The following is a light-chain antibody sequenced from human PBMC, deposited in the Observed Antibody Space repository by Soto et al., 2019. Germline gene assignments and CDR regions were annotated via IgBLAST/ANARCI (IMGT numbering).Light chain of an antibody. J-gene: IGKJ1*01. CDR2: ATS. V-gene: IGKV3-15*01. Sequence: EVVMTQSPATLSVSPGERATLSCRASQSVSSNLAWYQLKPGQAPRLLIYATSSRATGIPGRFSGRGSGTEFTLTISSLQSEDFAVYYCQQYNNGWTFGQGTKVDIK. CDR1: QSVSSN. CDR3: QQYNNGWT.